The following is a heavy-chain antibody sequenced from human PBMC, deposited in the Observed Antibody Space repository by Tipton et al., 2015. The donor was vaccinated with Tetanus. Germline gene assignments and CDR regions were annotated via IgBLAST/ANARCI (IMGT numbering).Heavy chain of an antibody. Sequence: LRLSCTVSGGSISSGGYYWSWIRQHPGKGLEWIEYIYYSGSTYYNPSLKSRVTISVDTSKNQFSLKLSSVTAADTAVYYCARDGVKEQRGAFDIWGQGTMVTVSS. CDR2: IYYSGST. CDR3: ARDGVKEQRGAFDI. CDR1: GGSISSGGYY. D-gene: IGHD6-25*01. V-gene: IGHV4-31*03. J-gene: IGHJ3*02.